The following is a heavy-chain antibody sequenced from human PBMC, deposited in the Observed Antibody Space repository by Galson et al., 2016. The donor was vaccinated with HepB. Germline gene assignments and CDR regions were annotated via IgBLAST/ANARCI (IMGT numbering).Heavy chain of an antibody. CDR1: GGPFSGHY. Sequence: SETLSLTCGVQGGPFSGHYWSWIRQSPGKGLEWIGEINYGEDTNYNPSLAGRVPMSVDTSKNQLSLRLTSVTAADTAIYYCARGRTERNWITFRAQFDVWAQGTRVTV. D-gene: IGHD1-1*01. CDR2: INYGEDT. V-gene: IGHV4-34*01. J-gene: IGHJ3*01. CDR3: ARGRTERNWITFRAQFDV.